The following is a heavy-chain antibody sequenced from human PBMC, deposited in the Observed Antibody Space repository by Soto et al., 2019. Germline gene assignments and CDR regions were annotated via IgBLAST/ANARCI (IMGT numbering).Heavy chain of an antibody. V-gene: IGHV1-69*13. CDR3: ARVRRELGNYYYYGMDV. D-gene: IGHD1-7*01. CDR1: GGTFSSYA. Sequence: SVKVSCKASGGTFSSYAISWVRQAPGQGLEWMGGIIPIFGTANYAQKFQGRVTITADESTSTAYMELSSLRSEDTAVYYCARVRRELGNYYYYGMDVWGQGTTVTVSS. J-gene: IGHJ6*02. CDR2: IIPIFGTA.